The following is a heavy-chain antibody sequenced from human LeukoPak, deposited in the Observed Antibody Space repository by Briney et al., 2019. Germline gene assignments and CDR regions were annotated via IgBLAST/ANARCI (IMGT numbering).Heavy chain of an antibody. CDR3: TRVGYSYAVEGGYFDY. CDR2: IRSKAYGGTT. V-gene: IGHV3-49*04. Sequence: GGSLRLSCTASGFTFGDYAMSWVRQAPGKGLEWVGFIRSKAYGGTTEYAASVKGRFTISRDDSKSIACLQMNSLKTEDTAVYYCTRVGYSYAVEGGYFDYWGQGTLVTVSS. J-gene: IGHJ4*02. CDR1: GFTFGDYA. D-gene: IGHD5-18*01.